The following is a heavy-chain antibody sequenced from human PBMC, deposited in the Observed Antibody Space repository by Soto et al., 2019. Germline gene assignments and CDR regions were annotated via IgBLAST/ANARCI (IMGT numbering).Heavy chain of an antibody. Sequence: SETLSLTCAVYGGSFRGYYWSWIRQHPGKGLEWIGEINHSGSTNYSPSLKSRVTISVGTSKNQFSLKLNTVTAADTAIYYCARALGYTYGHLPIDYWGQGALVTVSS. CDR1: GGSFRGYY. J-gene: IGHJ4*02. CDR3: ARALGYTYGHLPIDY. D-gene: IGHD5-18*01. V-gene: IGHV4-34*01. CDR2: INHSGST.